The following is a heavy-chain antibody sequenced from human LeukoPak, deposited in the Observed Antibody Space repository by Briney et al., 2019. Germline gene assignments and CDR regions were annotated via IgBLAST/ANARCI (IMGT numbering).Heavy chain of an antibody. CDR2: INPSGGST. CDR1: GYTFTSYC. J-gene: IGHJ4*02. Sequence: ASVKVSCKASGYTFTSYCMHWVRQAPGQALEWIGIINPSGGSTSYAQKFQGRVTMTRDTSTSTVYMELSSLRSEDTAVYYCARGSTIDDYGDYWGQGTLVTVSS. V-gene: IGHV1-46*01. CDR3: ARGSTIDDYGDY. D-gene: IGHD3-3*01.